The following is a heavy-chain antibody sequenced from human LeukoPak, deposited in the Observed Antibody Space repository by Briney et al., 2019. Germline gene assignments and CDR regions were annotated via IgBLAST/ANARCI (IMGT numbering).Heavy chain of an antibody. V-gene: IGHV4-34*01. J-gene: IGHJ4*02. CDR3: ARAGILTGYYRGTDY. D-gene: IGHD3-9*01. CDR2: FNHSGST. Sequence: SETLSLTCAVYGGSFRGYYWSWIRQPPGKGLEGIGEFNHSGSTNYNPSLKSRVTISVDTSKNQFSLKLSSVTAADTAVYYCARAGILTGYYRGTDYWGQGTLVTVSS. CDR1: GGSFRGYY.